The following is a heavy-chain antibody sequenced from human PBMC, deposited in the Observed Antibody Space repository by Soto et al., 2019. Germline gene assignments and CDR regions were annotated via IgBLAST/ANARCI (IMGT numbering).Heavy chain of an antibody. V-gene: IGHV3-74*01. CDR3: ARNSPGVYALWVDV. CDR2: IDTDGNSI. D-gene: IGHD2-8*01. J-gene: IGHJ6*02. CDR1: AFTFSNYW. Sequence: EVQLVESGGGLVEPGGSLRLSCAASAFTFSNYWMHWVRQAPGKGLVWVARIDTDGNSINYADFVEGRLRISRDNAKNTLYLQMNSLRAEDTAVYYCARNSPGVYALWVDVWGQGTTVTVS.